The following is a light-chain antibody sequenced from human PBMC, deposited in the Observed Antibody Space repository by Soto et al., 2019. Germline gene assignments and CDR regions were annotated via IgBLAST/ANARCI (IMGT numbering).Light chain of an antibody. CDR3: SSYTSSSTLGGV. CDR1: SSDVGGYNY. CDR2: EVS. Sequence: QSPLTQPASVSGSPGQSITISCTGTSSDVGGYNYVSWYQQHPGKAPKLMIYEVSNRPSGVANRFSGSKSGNTASLSISGLQAEDEADYYCSSYTSSSTLGGVFGTGTKLTVL. V-gene: IGLV2-14*01. J-gene: IGLJ1*01.